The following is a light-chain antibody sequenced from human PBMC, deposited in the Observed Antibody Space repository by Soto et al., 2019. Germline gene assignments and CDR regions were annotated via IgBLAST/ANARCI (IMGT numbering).Light chain of an antibody. CDR1: QSISSY. J-gene: IGKJ1*01. CDR2: AAS. Sequence: DIQMTQSPSSLSACLGDRVTITCRASQSISSYLNWYQQKPGKAPKLLIYAASSLQSGVPSRFSGSGSGTDFTLTISSLQPEDFATYYCQQSYSTPRTFGQGTKVEIK. V-gene: IGKV1-39*01. CDR3: QQSYSTPRT.